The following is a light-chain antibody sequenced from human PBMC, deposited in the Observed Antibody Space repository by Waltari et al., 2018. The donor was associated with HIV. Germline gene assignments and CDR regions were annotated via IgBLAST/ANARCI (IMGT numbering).Light chain of an antibody. Sequence: IVLTQSPATLSLSPGDRATLPCRASQSISFFLAWYQQKPGQAPSLLIYHASNRATGIPARFSGNGSGTDFTLTINGLTPEDVAVYYCQQRSNLPPKYTFGQGTKLEIK. V-gene: IGKV3-11*01. CDR3: QQRSNLPPKYT. CDR1: QSISFF. J-gene: IGKJ2*01. CDR2: HAS.